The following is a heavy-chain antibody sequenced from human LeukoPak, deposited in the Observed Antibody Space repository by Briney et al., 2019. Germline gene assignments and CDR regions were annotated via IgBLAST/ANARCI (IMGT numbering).Heavy chain of an antibody. CDR2: IYYSGST. CDR1: GGSISSGDYY. D-gene: IGHD4-17*01. V-gene: IGHV4-30-4*01. J-gene: IGHJ4*02. CDR3: ARDRLYGDYEYFDY. Sequence: PSETLSLTCTVSGGSISSGDYYRSWIRQPPGKGLEWIGYIYYSGSTYYNPSLKSRVTISVDTSKNQFSLKLSSVTAADTAVYYCARDRLYGDYEYFDYWGQGTLVTVSS.